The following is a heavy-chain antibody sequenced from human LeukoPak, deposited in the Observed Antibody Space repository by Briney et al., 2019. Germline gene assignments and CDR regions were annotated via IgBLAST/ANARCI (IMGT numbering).Heavy chain of an antibody. D-gene: IGHD2-15*01. CDR3: ARTPPRGGFDY. J-gene: IGHJ4*02. CDR2: IYYSGST. Sequence: SETLSLTCTVPGGSISSSSYYWGWIRQPPGKGLEWIGSIYYSGSTYYNPSLKSRVTISVDTSKNQFSLKLSSVTAADTAVYYCARTPPRGGFDYWGQGTLVTVSS. CDR1: GGSISSSSYY. V-gene: IGHV4-39*07.